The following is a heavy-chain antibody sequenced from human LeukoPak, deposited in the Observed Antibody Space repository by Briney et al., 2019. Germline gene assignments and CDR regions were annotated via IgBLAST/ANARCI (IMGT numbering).Heavy chain of an antibody. CDR3: ARLGLEVGGPNWFDP. Sequence: GGSLRLSCAAPGFSFSSNWMGWVRQAPGKGLEWVAHIKRDGSQKYYLDSVKGRFTISRDSAKNSLYLQMNSLRVEDTAVYYCARLGLEVGGPNWFDPWGQGTLVTVSS. D-gene: IGHD1-1*01. CDR2: IKRDGSQK. CDR1: GFSFSSNW. V-gene: IGHV3-7*01. J-gene: IGHJ5*02.